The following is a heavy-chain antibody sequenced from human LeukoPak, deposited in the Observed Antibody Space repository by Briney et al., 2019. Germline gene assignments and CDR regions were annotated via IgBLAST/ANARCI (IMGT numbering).Heavy chain of an antibody. CDR1: GFTFSSYA. CDR2: ISGNGGST. CDR3: ATTGSLLTSGGDY. V-gene: IGHV3-23*01. J-gene: IGHJ4*02. D-gene: IGHD2-15*01. Sequence: SGGSLRLSCAASGFTFSSYAMSWVRQAPGKGLEWVSAISGNGGSTYYADSVKGRFTISRDNSKNTLYLRMNSLRAEDTAVYYCATTGSLLTSGGDYWGQGTLVTVSS.